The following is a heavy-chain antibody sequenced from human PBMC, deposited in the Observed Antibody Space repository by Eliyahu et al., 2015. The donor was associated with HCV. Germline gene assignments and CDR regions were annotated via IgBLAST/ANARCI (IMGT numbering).Heavy chain of an antibody. CDR3: AKSMYPXAGRGFYYMDA. J-gene: IGHJ6*03. CDR2: LSGSGNTI. D-gene: IGHD2/OR15-2a*01. Sequence: VXQAPGKGLEWVSVLSGSGNTIYYXDSAKGRFIISRDNSXNTVYXELNRLRVEDTXVYYCAKSMYPXAGRGFYYMDAWGKGTTVTVSS. V-gene: IGHV3-23*01.